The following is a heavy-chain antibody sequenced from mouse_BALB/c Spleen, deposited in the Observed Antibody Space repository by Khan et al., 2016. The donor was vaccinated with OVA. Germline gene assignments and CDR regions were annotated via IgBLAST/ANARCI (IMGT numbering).Heavy chain of an antibody. V-gene: IGHV9-4*02. CDR2: INTHSGVP. CDR1: GYTFTTAG. CDR3: ARGGAYYCRNDGGAMEY. D-gene: IGHD1-1*01. Sequence: QIQLVQSGPELKKPGETVRISCKASGYTFTTAGIQWVQKMPGKGLKWIGWINTHSGVPKYAEDFKGRFAFSLEISVNTAYLQITNLKNEDTATYFCARGGAYYCRNDGGAMEYWGQGTSVTVSS. J-gene: IGHJ4*01.